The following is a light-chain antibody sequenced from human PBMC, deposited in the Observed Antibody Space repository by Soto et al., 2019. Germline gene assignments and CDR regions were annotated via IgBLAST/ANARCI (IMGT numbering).Light chain of an antibody. V-gene: IGKV3-20*01. CDR2: CAS. CDR3: QQYGTSPRT. Sequence: EVMLTQSPGTLSLSPGERATLSCRASQSIFSNYLAWYQQKSGQAPRLLIYCASNRATGIPDRFSGSGSVTDFTRTFSRLQPAYFARYYCQQYGTSPRTFGQGPKVEFK. J-gene: IGKJ1*01. CDR1: QSIFSNY.